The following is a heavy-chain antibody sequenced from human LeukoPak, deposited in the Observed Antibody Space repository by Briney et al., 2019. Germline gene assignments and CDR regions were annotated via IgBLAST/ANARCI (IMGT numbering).Heavy chain of an antibody. V-gene: IGHV3-23*01. CDR3: APSGKVAAAGTPFDY. D-gene: IGHD6-13*01. CDR2: ISGSGGST. Sequence: GGSLRLSCAASGFTFSSYAMSWVRQAPGKGLEWVSAISGSGGSTYYADSVKGRFTISRDNSKNTLYLQMNSLRAEDTAVYYCAPSGKVAAAGTPFDYWAREPWSPSPQ. CDR1: GFTFSSYA. J-gene: IGHJ4*02.